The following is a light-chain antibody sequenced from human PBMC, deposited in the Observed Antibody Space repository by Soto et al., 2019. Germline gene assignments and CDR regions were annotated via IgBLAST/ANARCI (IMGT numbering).Light chain of an antibody. V-gene: IGLV2-23*03. J-gene: IGLJ2*01. CDR3: FSSAGTSNFI. CDR1: GSDVGPYDL. CDR2: EGS. Sequence: QSGLTQPASVSGSPGQSITISCTGTGSDVGPYDLVSWYQQHPSKAPKLMIYEGSKRPSGVSNRFSGSPSGNTASLTISGLQAEYEANDYCFSSAGTSNFIFGGGTKVTVL.